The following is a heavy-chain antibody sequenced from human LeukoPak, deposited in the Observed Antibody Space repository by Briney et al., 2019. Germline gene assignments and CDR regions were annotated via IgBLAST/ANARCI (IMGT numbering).Heavy chain of an antibody. V-gene: IGHV3-30*02. CDR3: ANDSRGGSEPDALDI. D-gene: IGHD2-15*01. CDR2: IRYDGSNK. Sequence: GGSLRLSFAAPALSFIGYGIDSVRQDPGKGLEWVAFIRYDGSNKYYADSVKGRFTISRDNSKNTLYLQMNSLRAEDTAVYYCANDSRGGSEPDALDIWGQGTMVTVSS. CDR1: ALSFIGYG. J-gene: IGHJ3*02.